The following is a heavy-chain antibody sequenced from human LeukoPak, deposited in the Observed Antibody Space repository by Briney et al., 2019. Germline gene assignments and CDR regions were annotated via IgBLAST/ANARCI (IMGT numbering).Heavy chain of an antibody. J-gene: IGHJ2*01. CDR2: ISGSGGST. CDR1: GFTFSIHG. D-gene: IGHD4-17*01. V-gene: IGHV3-23*01. Sequence: GGSLRLSCAASGFTFSIHGMNWVRQAPEKGLEWVSGISGSGGSTYYADSVKGRFTISRDNSKNTLYLQMNSLRAEDTAIYYCAKDAVTSPFWYFDLWGRGTLVTASS. CDR3: AKDAVTSPFWYFDL.